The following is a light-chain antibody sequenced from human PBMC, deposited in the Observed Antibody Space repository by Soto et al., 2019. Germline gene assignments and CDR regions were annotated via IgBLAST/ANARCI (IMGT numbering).Light chain of an antibody. CDR1: SSNLGSNT. CDR2: GNN. Sequence: QSVLTQPPSASGTPGQRVTISCSGSSSNLGSNTVNWYQQLPGTAPKLLIYGNNQRPSGVPGRFSGSKSGTSASLAISGLQSEDEADYYCAAWDDSLNGHVVFGGGTKLTVL. CDR3: AAWDDSLNGHVV. J-gene: IGLJ2*01. V-gene: IGLV1-44*01.